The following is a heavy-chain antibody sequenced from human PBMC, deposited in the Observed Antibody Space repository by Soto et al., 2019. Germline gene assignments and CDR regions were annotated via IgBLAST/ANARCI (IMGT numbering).Heavy chain of an antibody. J-gene: IGHJ4*02. CDR1: GFTFSDYF. CDR2: ISSSGSA. CDR3: ARHTGFHYDILTGIFDY. D-gene: IGHD3-9*01. V-gene: IGHV3-11*03. Sequence: PGGSLRLSCAASGFTFSDYFMTWIRQAPGKGLQWVSYISSSGSANYADSVKGRFTTSRDNAKNSLYLQMNNLRVEDTAMYYCARHTGFHYDILTGIFDYWGQGTLVTVSS.